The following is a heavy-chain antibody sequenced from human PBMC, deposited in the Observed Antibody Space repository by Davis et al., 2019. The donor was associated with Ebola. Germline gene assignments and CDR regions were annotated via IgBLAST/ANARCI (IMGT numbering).Heavy chain of an antibody. J-gene: IGHJ6*02. V-gene: IGHV3-43*01. CDR2: ISWDGGST. CDR1: GFTFDDYT. CDR3: AKEYSSSSGLFYYGMDV. Sequence: GESLKISCAASGFTFDDYTMHWVRQAPGKGLEWVSLISWDGGSTYYADSVKGRFTISRDNSKNSLYLQMNSLRTEDTALYYCAKEYSSSSGLFYYGMDVWGQGTTVTVSS. D-gene: IGHD6-6*01.